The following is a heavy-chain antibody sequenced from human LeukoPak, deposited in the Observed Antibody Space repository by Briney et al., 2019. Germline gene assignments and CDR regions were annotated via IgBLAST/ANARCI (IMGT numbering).Heavy chain of an antibody. CDR1: GYSISSGYY. CDR3: ATDRGADFYDS. Sequence: SETLSLTCTVSGYSISSGYYWGWIRQPAGQGLEWIGRIYTSGSTNYNPSLQSRVTISVDTSKNQFSLKLSSVTAADTALYYCATDRGADFYDSWGQGILVTVSS. D-gene: IGHD3-10*01. CDR2: IYTSGST. V-gene: IGHV4-61*02. J-gene: IGHJ4*02.